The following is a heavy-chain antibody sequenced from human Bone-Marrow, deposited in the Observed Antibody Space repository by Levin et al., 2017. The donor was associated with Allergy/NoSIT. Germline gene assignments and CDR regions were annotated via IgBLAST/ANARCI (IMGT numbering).Heavy chain of an antibody. CDR3: ARGYDIWTPSYSGGILDS. V-gene: IGHV3-30*04. J-gene: IGHJ5*02. CDR2: ISFDATHK. CDR1: GFTFSSYV. Sequence: GGSLRLSCVASGFTFSSYVLHWVRQAPGKGLEWVAVISFDATHKYFADSVKGRSTISRDNSKNTMYLQMNSLRVEDTAVYYCARGYDIWTPSYSGGILDSWGQGTPVTVSS. D-gene: IGHD3-9*01.